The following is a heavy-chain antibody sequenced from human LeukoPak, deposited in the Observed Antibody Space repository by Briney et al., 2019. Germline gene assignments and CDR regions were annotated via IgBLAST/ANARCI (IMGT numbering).Heavy chain of an antibody. D-gene: IGHD5-18*01. Sequence: PGGSLRLSCAASGFTFSSYGMHWVRQAPGKGLEWVAVISYDGSNKYYADSVKGRFTISRDNSKNTLYLQMNSLRAEDTAVYYCAKDRGGYSYGSSHYWGQGTLVTVSS. CDR2: ISYDGSNK. CDR1: GFTFSSYG. J-gene: IGHJ4*02. CDR3: AKDRGGYSYGSSHY. V-gene: IGHV3-30*18.